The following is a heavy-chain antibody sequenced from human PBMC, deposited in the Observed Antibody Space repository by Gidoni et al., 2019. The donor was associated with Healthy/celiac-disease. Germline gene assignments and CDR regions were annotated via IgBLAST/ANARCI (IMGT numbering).Heavy chain of an antibody. CDR2: ISGSGGST. Sequence: EVQLLESGGGLVQPGGSLRLPCAASGFTFRSYAMSWVRQAPGKGLEGVSAISGSGGSTYYADSVKGRFTISRDNSKNTLYLQMNSLRAEDTAVYYCAKDGGSSRIPDYFDYWGQGTLVTVSS. CDR1: GFTFRSYA. V-gene: IGHV3-23*01. J-gene: IGHJ4*02. D-gene: IGHD1-26*01. CDR3: AKDGGSSRIPDYFDY.